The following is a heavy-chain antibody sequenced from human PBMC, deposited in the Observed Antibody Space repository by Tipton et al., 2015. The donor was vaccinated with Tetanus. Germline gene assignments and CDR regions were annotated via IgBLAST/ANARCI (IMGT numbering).Heavy chain of an antibody. V-gene: IGHV3-33*01. CDR3: AREADCSGGSCFSGDFDN. J-gene: IGHJ4*02. D-gene: IGHD2-15*01. CDR1: GFIFSSYG. Sequence: CAASGFIFSSYGIHWVRQAPGKGLEWVAVSWYDGTDKYYAGSVKGRFTISRDNSKNTLYLQMNSLRAEDTAVYYCAREADCSGGSCFSGDFDNWGQGTQVTVSS. CDR2: SWYDGTDK.